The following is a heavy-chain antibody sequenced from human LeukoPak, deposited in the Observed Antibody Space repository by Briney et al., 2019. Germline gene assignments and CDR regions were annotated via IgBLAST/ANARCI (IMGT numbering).Heavy chain of an antibody. J-gene: IGHJ4*02. D-gene: IGHD1-1*01. CDR1: GYSINSGYY. CDR2: MYHSGST. CDR3: ARRIGTSYFDY. V-gene: IGHV4-38-2*01. Sequence: PSETLSLTCAVSGYSINSGYYWGWIRQPPGKGLEWIGSMYHSGSTYYNPSLKSRVTLSVDTSKNQFSLKLSPVTAADTAVYYCARRIGTSYFDYWGQGTLVTVSP.